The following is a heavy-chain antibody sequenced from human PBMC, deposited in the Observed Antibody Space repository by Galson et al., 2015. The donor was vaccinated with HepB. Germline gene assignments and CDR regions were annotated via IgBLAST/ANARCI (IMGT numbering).Heavy chain of an antibody. CDR3: ARDSASWSRDY. CDR2: IGSGDHK. CDR1: GFTFSNYG. V-gene: IGHV3-69-1*02. D-gene: IGHD6-19*01. Sequence: SLRLSCATSGFTFSNYGMTWVRQAPGKGLEWVSTIGSGDHKFYPDSLKGRFTISRDNDKNSVYLQMTGLSAEDTAVDYCARDSASWSRDYWGQGTLATVSS. J-gene: IGHJ4*02.